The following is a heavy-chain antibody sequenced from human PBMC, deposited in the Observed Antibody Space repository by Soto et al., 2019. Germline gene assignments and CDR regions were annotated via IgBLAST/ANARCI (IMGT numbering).Heavy chain of an antibody. Sequence: SETLSLTCTVSGGSMRNYFWTWIRQPPGKGLEWIGYIHYSGATSFFSSYNPSIRGRVTISEDTSKNQFSLKLLSVTSADTAVYFCAAGEASSRNLAPYYLNFWGQGTLVTVSS. D-gene: IGHD6-13*01. V-gene: IGHV4-59*01. J-gene: IGHJ4*02. CDR1: GGSMRNYF. CDR2: IHYSGATSFFS. CDR3: AAGEASSRNLAPYYLNF.